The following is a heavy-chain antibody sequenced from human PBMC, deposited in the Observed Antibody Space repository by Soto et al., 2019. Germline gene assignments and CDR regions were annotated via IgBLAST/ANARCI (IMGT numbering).Heavy chain of an antibody. J-gene: IGHJ4*02. CDR2: ISYDGNNQ. V-gene: IGHV3-30*18. Sequence: GGSLRLSCEASGFSFSKYAMHWVRQAPGKGLAWVAVISYDGNNQYYTDFVKGRFTISRDNSKSTLYLQMNSLRPEDTAVYYCAKDPHGLLYSTGSPDYWGQGMLVTVSS. CDR1: GFSFSKYA. CDR3: AKDPHGLLYSTGSPDY. D-gene: IGHD2-8*02.